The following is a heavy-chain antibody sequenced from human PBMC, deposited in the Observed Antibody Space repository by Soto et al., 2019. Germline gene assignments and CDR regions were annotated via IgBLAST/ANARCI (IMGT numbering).Heavy chain of an antibody. D-gene: IGHD4-17*01. CDR3: ASGIDYGDYSFDY. J-gene: IGHJ4*02. V-gene: IGHV3-33*01. CDR1: GFTFSSYG. CDR2: IWYDGSNK. Sequence: ESGGGVVQPGRSLRLSCAASGFTFSSYGMHWVRQAPGKGLEWVAVIWYDGSNKYYADSVKGRFTISRDNSKNTLYLQMNSLRAEDTAVYYCASGIDYGDYSFDYWGQGTLVTVSS.